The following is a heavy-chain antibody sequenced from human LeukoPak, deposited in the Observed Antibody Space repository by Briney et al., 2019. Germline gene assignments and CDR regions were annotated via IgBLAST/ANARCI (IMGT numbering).Heavy chain of an antibody. D-gene: IGHD5-12*01. Sequence: GGSLRLSCAASGFTFSDYYISWIRQAPGKGLEWVSYISSSGSTIYYADSVKGRFTISRDNAKNSLYLQMNSLRAEDTAVYYCARGYSGYEEDSGWFISSYYYMDVWGKGTTVTVSS. J-gene: IGHJ6*03. CDR3: ARGYSGYEEDSGWFISSYYYMDV. V-gene: IGHV3-11*04. CDR1: GFTFSDYY. CDR2: ISSSGSTI.